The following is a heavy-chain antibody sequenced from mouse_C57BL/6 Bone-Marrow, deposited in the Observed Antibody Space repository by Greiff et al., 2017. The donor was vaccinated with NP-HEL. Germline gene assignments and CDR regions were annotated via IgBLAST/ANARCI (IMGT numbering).Heavy chain of an antibody. CDR3: ARDGWDDFDY. Sequence: EVKLVESGGGLVKPGGSLKLSCAASGFTFSSYAMSWVRQTPEKRLEWVATISDGGSYTYYPDNVKGRFTITRDNAKNNLDLQMSQLKSEDTAMYYCARDGWDDFDYWGQGTTLTVSS. CDR2: ISDGGSYT. J-gene: IGHJ2*01. CDR1: GFTFSSYA. D-gene: IGHD4-1*01. V-gene: IGHV5-4*01.